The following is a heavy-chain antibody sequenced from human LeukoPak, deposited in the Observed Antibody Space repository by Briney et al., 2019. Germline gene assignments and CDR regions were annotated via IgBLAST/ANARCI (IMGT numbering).Heavy chain of an antibody. Sequence: GGSLRLSCAASGFTFSDYWMRWVRQAPGKGLEWVASIRQDGINEYYVDSVRGRFTISRDNAKNSLSLQMNSLRVEDTAVYYCFGSGSSSYWGQGTLVTVSS. CDR2: IRQDGINE. V-gene: IGHV3-7*01. D-gene: IGHD3-10*01. J-gene: IGHJ4*02. CDR3: FGSGSSSY. CDR1: GFTFSDYW.